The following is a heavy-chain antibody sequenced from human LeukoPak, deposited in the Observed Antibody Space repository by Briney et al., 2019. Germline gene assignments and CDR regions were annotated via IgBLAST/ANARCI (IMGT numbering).Heavy chain of an antibody. V-gene: IGHV3-33*08. D-gene: IGHD1-14*01. CDR3: TRYNNDHFDY. J-gene: IGHJ4*02. Sequence: GGSLRLSCAASGFTFSSYGMHWSRQTPGKGLEWVAVIAYDGSRAFYADSVKGRFTISRDNSKNTMSVQMDDLRAEDTAVYYCTRYNNDHFDYWGQGTLVTVSS. CDR2: IAYDGSRA. CDR1: GFTFSSYG.